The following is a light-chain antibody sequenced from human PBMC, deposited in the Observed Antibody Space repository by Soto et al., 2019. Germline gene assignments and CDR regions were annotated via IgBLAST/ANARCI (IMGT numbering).Light chain of an antibody. J-gene: IGKJ1*01. CDR3: PQYNIWPQT. Sequence: EIGMTQSPATLSVSLGERVTLSCRASQSLRSSLAWYQQKPGQAPRLLIYGASTRATGIPARFSGSGSGTEFTLTISSLQSEDFAVYFCPQYNIWPQTFGQRTKVAIK. V-gene: IGKV3-15*01. CDR1: QSLRSS. CDR2: GAS.